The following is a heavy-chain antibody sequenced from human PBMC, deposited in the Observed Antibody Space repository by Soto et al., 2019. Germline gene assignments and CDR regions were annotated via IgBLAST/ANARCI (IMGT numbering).Heavy chain of an antibody. CDR3: ARDELEYSCGSQDYYYYGMDV. CDR2: VSVSGGST. Sequence: GGSLRLSCAASGFTFSSYAMSWVRQAPGKGLEWVSDVSVSGGSTYYADSVKGRFTISRDNSKNTVYLQMNSLRAEDTAVYYCARDELEYSCGSQDYYYYGMDVWGQGTTVTVSS. J-gene: IGHJ6*02. V-gene: IGHV3-23*01. D-gene: IGHD5-18*01. CDR1: GFTFSSYA.